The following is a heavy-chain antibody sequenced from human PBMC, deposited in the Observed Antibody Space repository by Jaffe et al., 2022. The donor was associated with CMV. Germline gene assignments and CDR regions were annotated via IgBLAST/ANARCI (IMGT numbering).Heavy chain of an antibody. CDR2: IYSGGST. CDR3: ARIYCSGGSCYYFDY. J-gene: IGHJ4*02. D-gene: IGHD2-15*01. V-gene: IGHV3-53*02. CDR1: GFTVSSNY. Sequence: EVQLVETGGGLIQPGGSLRLSCAASGFTVSSNYMSWVRQAPGKGLEWVSVIYSGGSTYYADSVKGRFTISRDNSKNTLYLQMNSLRAEDTAVYYCARIYCSGGSCYYFDYWGQGTLVTVSS.